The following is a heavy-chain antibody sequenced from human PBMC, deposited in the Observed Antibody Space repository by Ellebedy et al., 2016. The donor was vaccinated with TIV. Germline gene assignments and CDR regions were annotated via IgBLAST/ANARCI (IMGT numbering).Heavy chain of an antibody. CDR1: GFTFSSYR. D-gene: IGHD5-12*01. J-gene: IGHJ4*02. V-gene: IGHV3-74*01. CDR3: VRAPRGQYYFDY. CDR2: INHDGRST. Sequence: GESLKISXAASGFTFSSYRMHWVRQAPGKGLVWVSLINHDGRSTTYADSVKGRFTISRDNSKNTLYLQMNSPRVEDTAVYYCVRAPRGQYYFDYWGQGTLVTVSS.